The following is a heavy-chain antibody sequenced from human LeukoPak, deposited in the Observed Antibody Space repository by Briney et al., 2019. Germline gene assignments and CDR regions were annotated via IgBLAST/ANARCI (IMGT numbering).Heavy chain of an antibody. Sequence: GGSLRLSCAASGFTFSSYGMHWVRQAPGKGLEWVAVISYDGSNKYYADSVKGRFTISRDNSKNTLYLQMNSLRAEDTAVYYCAKQCGYSYGYEYWGQGTLVTVSS. CDR1: GFTFSSYG. CDR3: AKQCGYSYGYEY. CDR2: ISYDGSNK. V-gene: IGHV3-30*18. J-gene: IGHJ4*02. D-gene: IGHD5-18*01.